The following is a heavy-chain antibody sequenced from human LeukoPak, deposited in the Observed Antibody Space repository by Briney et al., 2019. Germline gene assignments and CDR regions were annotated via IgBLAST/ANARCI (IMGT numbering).Heavy chain of an antibody. V-gene: IGHV3-7*03. CDR1: GSTFSNYW. CDR2: IKQDESDR. Sequence: GGSLRLSCAASGSTFSNYWMSWVRQAPGTGLEWVANIKQDESDRNYVTSVRGRFTISRDNAESSLYLQMNSLRVEDTAVYYCVRNLAVAGTCFDSWGQGTLVTVSS. CDR3: VRNLAVAGTCFDS. D-gene: IGHD6-19*01. J-gene: IGHJ4*02.